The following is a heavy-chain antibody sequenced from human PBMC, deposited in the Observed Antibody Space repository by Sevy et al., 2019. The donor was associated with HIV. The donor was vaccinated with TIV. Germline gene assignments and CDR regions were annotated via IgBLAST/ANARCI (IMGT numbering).Heavy chain of an antibody. J-gene: IGHJ4*02. CDR2: IYYSGST. D-gene: IGHD5-18*01. V-gene: IGHV4-61*01. CDR1: GGSVSSGSYY. Sequence: SETLSLTCTVSGGSVSSGSYYWSWIRQPPGKGLEWIGYIYYSGSTNYNPSLNSRVTISVDTSTNQFSLKLISVTAADTAVYYCARDTAMAFDYWGQGTLVTVSS. CDR3: ARDTAMAFDY.